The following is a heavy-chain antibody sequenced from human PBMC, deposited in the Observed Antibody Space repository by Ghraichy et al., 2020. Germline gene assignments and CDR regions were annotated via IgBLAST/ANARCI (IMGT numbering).Heavy chain of an antibody. D-gene: IGHD2-15*01. CDR3: ANDCSGGSCYGY. J-gene: IGHJ4*02. V-gene: IGHV3-23*01. CDR1: GFTFSSYA. CDR2: ISGSGGST. Sequence: GGSLRLSCAASGFTFSSYAMSWVRQAPGKGLEWVSAISGSGGSTYYADSVKGRFTISRDNSKNTLYLQMNSLRAEDTAVYYCANDCSGGSCYGYWGQGTLVTVSS.